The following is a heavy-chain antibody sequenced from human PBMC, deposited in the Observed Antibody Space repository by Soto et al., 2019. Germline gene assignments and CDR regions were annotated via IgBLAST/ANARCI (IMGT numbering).Heavy chain of an antibody. CDR2: FYYSGST. CDR3: ARISVASRYMDV. V-gene: IGHV4-39*01. D-gene: IGHD5-12*01. CDR1: GGNISSSSYY. Sequence: SETMSLTSTAAGGNISSSSYYWGWIQKSPGKGLEWIGSFYYSGSTYYSPSLKSRVTVSGDTSKKQISLRLSSVTAADTAVYYCARISVASRYMDVWGKGSTVTVSS. J-gene: IGHJ6*03.